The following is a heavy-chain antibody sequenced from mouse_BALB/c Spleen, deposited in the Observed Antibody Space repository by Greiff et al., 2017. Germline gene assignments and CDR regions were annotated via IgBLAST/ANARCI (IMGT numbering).Heavy chain of an antibody. CDR1: GFTFSSFG. J-gene: IGHJ2*01. CDR2: ISSGSSTI. CDR3: ASGGYYFDY. V-gene: IGHV5-17*02. Sequence: EVQVVESGGGLVQPGGSRKLSCAASGFTFSSFGMHWVRQAPEKGLEWVAYISSGSSTIYYADTVKGRFTISRDNPKNTLFLQMTSLRSEDTAMYYCASGGYYFDYWGQGTTLTVSS.